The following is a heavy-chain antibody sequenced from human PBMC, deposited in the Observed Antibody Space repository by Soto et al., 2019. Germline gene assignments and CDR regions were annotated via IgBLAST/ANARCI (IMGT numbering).Heavy chain of an antibody. V-gene: IGHV4-59*01. D-gene: IGHD5-12*01. CDR2: IYYSGST. J-gene: IGHJ4*02. Sequence: LSLTCTVSGGSISSYYWSWIRQPPGKGLEWIGYIYYSGSTNYNPSLKSRVTISVDTSKNQFSLKLTSVTAADTAVYYCAGGRWVQLPGYWGQGMLVTVSS. CDR3: AGGRWVQLPGY. CDR1: GGSISSYY.